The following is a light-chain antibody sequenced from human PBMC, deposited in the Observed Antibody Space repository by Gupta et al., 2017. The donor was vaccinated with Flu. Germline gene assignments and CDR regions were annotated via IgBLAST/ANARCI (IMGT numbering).Light chain of an antibody. CDR3: QQYGSSPFT. Sequence: GNFSLLPGARPPLSCRASQSLHYNYFAWYPPRPGQAPRPLVYGASSRATGIPDRFSGSGSGTDFPLTISRLEPEDFAVYSCQQYGSSPFTFGPGTKV. CDR1: QSLHYNY. CDR2: GAS. J-gene: IGKJ3*01. V-gene: IGKV3-20*01.